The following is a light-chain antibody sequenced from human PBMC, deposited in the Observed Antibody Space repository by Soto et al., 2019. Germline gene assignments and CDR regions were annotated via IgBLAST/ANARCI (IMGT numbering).Light chain of an antibody. J-gene: IGKJ3*01. CDR1: QSVSSN. CDR3: QQYNNWPPFT. Sequence: EIVMRQSPATLFVSPGERATLSCRASQSVSSNLAWYQQKPGQAPRLLIYGASTRATGIPARFSGSGSGTEFTLTISSLQSEDFAVYYCQQYNNWPPFTFGPGTKVDIK. V-gene: IGKV3-15*01. CDR2: GAS.